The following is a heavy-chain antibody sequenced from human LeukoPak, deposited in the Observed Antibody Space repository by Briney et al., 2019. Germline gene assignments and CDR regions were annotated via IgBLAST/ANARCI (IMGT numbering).Heavy chain of an antibody. CDR1: GFTFSSYS. CDR3: ARDRRAHYYDSSGYYTGGDY. V-gene: IGHV3-21*01. D-gene: IGHD3-22*01. CDR2: ISSSSYI. J-gene: IGHJ4*02. Sequence: PGGSLRLSCAASGFTFSSYSMNWVRQAPGKGLEWVSSISSSSYIYYADSVKGRFTISRDNAKNSLYLQMNSLRAEDTAVYYCARDRRAHYYDSSGYYTGGDYWGQGTLVTVSS.